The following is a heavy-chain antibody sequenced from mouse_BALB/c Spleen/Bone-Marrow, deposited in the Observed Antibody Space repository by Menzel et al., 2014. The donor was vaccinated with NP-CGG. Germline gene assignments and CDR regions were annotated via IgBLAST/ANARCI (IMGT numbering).Heavy chain of an antibody. CDR3: DRYGNYLGYYGMDY. V-gene: IGHV14-3*02. CDR1: GFNIKDTY. CDR2: IDPANGNT. Sequence: EVQLQQSGAELVKPGASVKLSCTASGFNIKDTYMHWVKQRPEQGLEWIGRIDPANGNTKYDPKFQGKATITADTSSNTAYLQLSSLTSEDTAVYYCDRYGNYLGYYGMDYWGQGTSVTVSS. D-gene: IGHD2-1*01. J-gene: IGHJ4*01.